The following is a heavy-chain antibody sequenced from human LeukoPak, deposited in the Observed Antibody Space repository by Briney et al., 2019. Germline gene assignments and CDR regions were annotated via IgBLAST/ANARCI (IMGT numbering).Heavy chain of an antibody. D-gene: IGHD3-22*01. Sequence: PGGSLRLSCEASGFSFIYHSMHWVRQPPGKGLEWLAVITYDGDRKYYADSVKGRFTISRDNSKNTLYLQMNSLRAEDTAVYYCAKGSSGYFDYWGQGTLVTVSS. CDR3: AKGSSGYFDY. CDR2: ITYDGDRK. V-gene: IGHV3-30*04. J-gene: IGHJ4*02. CDR1: GFSFIYHS.